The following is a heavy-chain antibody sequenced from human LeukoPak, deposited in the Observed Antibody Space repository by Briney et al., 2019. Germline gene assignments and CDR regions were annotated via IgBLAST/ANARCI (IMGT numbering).Heavy chain of an antibody. J-gene: IGHJ6*03. CDR3: GRGAAALPFYMDV. Sequence: SETLSLTCTVSGDSISNDYWNWLRQPPGKGLEWVGYMSHSGDTKYNPSLKRGGTISIDTSKNQFSLRLNSVTAADTAVYYCGRGAAALPFYMDVWGIGTTVTVSS. CDR2: MSHSGDT. D-gene: IGHD6-25*01. V-gene: IGHV4-59*01. CDR1: GDSISNDY.